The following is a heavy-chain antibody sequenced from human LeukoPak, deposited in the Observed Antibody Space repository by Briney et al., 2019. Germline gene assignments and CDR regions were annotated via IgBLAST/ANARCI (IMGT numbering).Heavy chain of an antibody. V-gene: IGHV4-59*01. Sequence: SETLSLTCTASGGSFSSFYWTWIRQPPGKALEWIGYIHHTGSTNYNPSLKSRVTISVDTSKNRFSLKLSSVTAADTAVYYCARTPGSTVDYWGQGTLVTVSS. J-gene: IGHJ4*02. CDR2: IHHTGST. CDR1: GGSFSSFY. D-gene: IGHD4-11*01. CDR3: ARTPGSTVDY.